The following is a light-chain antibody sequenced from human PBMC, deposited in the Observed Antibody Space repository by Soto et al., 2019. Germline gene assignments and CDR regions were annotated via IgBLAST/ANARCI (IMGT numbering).Light chain of an antibody. Sequence: QSVLTQPASVSGSPGQSITISCTGTSGDIGSYNRVSWYQQHPGKAPKLIIYEVTDRPSGVSNRFSGSKSGNTASLTISGLQAEDEAEYYCSSYTNINTGACVFGTGTKVTAL. CDR3: SSYTNINTGACV. CDR1: SGDIGSYNR. CDR2: EVT. J-gene: IGLJ1*01. V-gene: IGLV2-14*01.